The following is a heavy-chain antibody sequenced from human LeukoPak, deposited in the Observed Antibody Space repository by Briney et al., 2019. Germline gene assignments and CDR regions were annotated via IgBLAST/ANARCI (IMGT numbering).Heavy chain of an antibody. J-gene: IGHJ4*02. CDR1: GFTLSNYA. CDR3: AKDLAGSGSYSFDY. Sequence: GGSLRLSCAASGFTLSNYAMNWVRQAPGRGLEWVSAISGSGGSTYYADSVKGRFTISRDNSKNTLYLQMNSLRAEDTAVYYCAKDLAGSGSYSFDYWGQGTLVTVSS. CDR2: ISGSGGST. D-gene: IGHD1-26*01. V-gene: IGHV3-23*01.